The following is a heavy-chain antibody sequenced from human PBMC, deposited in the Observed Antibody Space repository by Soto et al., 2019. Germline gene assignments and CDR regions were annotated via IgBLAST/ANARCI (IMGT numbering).Heavy chain of an antibody. CDR1: GGSISSYY. CDR2: IYYSGST. J-gene: IGHJ5*02. Sequence: QVQLQESGPGLVKPSETLSLTCTVSGGSISSYYWSWIRQPPGKGLEWIGYIYYSGSTNYNPSLKSRVTISVDTSKNQFSLKLSSVTAADTAVYYCARDISPGPATLSWFDPWGQGTLVTVSS. CDR3: ARDISPGPATLSWFDP. D-gene: IGHD2-15*01. V-gene: IGHV4-59*01.